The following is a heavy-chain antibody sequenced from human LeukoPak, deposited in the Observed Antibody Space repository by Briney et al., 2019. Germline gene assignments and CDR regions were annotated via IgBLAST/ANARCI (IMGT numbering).Heavy chain of an antibody. J-gene: IGHJ3*02. Sequence: PSETLSLTCAVYGGSFSGYYWSWIRQPPGKGLEWIGSIYYSGSTYYNPSLKSRVTISVDTSENQFSLKLSSVTAADTAVYYCARVREDPWNSAPHAFDIWGQGTMVTVSS. D-gene: IGHD1-1*01. CDR3: ARVREDPWNSAPHAFDI. CDR2: IYYSGST. CDR1: GGSFSGYY. V-gene: IGHV4-34*01.